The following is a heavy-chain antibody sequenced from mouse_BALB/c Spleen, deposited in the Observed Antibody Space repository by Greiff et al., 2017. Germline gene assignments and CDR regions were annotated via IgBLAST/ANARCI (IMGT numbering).Heavy chain of an antibody. V-gene: IGHV1S29*02. CDR3: ARVGSSPYYYAMDD. J-gene: IGHJ4*01. CDR2: IYPYNGGT. D-gene: IGHD1-1*01. CDR1: GYTFTDYN. Sequence: VQLQQSGPELVKPGASVKISCKASGYTFTDYNMHWVKQSHGKSLEWIGYIYPYNGGTGYNQKFKSKATLTVDNSSSTAYMELRSLTSEDSAVYYCARVGSSPYYYAMDDWGQGTSVTVAS.